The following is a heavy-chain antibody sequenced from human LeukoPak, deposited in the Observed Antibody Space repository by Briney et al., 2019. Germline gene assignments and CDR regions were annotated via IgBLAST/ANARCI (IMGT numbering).Heavy chain of an antibody. CDR1: GFSFTAYG. CDR3: ARGGYSFDY. J-gene: IGHJ4*02. Sequence: GGSLRLSCAASGFSFTAYGMNWVRQAPGKGLEWVARLHADGSEKYYVDSVKGRFTISRDNAKNSLYLQMNSLRVEDTAVYYCARGGYSFDYLGQGTLVTVSS. CDR2: LHADGSEK. V-gene: IGHV3-7*01. D-gene: IGHD5-12*01.